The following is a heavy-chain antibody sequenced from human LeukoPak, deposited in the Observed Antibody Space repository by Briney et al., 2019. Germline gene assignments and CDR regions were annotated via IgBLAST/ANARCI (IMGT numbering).Heavy chain of an antibody. CDR2: ISSSSSTI. J-gene: IGHJ4*02. CDR1: GFTLRSYS. V-gene: IGHV3-48*02. Sequence: GGPLKPSCAAFGFTLRSYSLTWVGKAPGKGLEWVSYISSSSSTIYYADSVKGRFTISRDNAKNSLYLQMNSLRDEDTAVYYCTSGSGYYLDYWGQGTLVTVSS. CDR3: TSGSGYYLDY. D-gene: IGHD3-22*01.